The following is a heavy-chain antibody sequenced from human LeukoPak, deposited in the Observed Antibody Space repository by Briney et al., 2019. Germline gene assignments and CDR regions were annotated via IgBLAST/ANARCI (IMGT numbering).Heavy chain of an antibody. CDR3: ARDSPRNWYFDL. Sequence: SETLSLTCTVSGGSISSYYWSWIRQPPGKGLEWIGYIYYSGSTNYNPSLTSRVTISVDTSKNQFSLKLSSVTAADTAVYYCARDSPRNWYFDLWGRGTLVTVSS. V-gene: IGHV4-59*01. J-gene: IGHJ2*01. CDR2: IYYSGST. CDR1: GGSISSYY.